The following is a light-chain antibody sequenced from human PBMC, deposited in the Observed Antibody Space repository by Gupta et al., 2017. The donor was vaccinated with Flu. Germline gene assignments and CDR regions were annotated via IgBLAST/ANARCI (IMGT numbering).Light chain of an antibody. Sequence: QSALAQPPSASGSPGQSVTISCTGTSSDVGGYNYVSWYQQHPGKAPQLMIYEVSKRPSGVPDRFSGSKSGNTASLTVSGLQAEDEADYYYSSYAGSNNVMFGGGTKLTVL. CDR2: EVS. J-gene: IGLJ3*02. CDR3: SSYAGSNNVM. CDR1: SSDVGGYNY. V-gene: IGLV2-8*01.